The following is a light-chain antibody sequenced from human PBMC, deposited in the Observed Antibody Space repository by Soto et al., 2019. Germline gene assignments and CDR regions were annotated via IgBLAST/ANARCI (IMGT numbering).Light chain of an antibody. CDR1: QSICSY. J-gene: IGKJ3*01. V-gene: IGKV1-39*01. CDR3: QQSYSTPPGFT. CDR2: AAS. Sequence: DIQMTQSPSSLSASVGDRVTITCRASQSICSYLNWYQQKPGKAPKLLIYAASSLQSGVPSRFSGSGSGTDFTLTISSLQPEDFATYYCQQSYSTPPGFTFGPGTKVDIK.